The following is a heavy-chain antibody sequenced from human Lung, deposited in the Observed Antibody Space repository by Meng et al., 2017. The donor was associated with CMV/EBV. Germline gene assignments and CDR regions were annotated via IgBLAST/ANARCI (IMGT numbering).Heavy chain of an antibody. CDR2: IYYSGDT. D-gene: IGHD2-21*01. J-gene: IGHJ5*02. CDR1: GGSISNNDYY. CDR3: ARIGPLFWFDP. Sequence: CAVAGGSISNNDYYWSWIRQPPGKGLEWIGYIYYSGDTYHNPSLKSRLTISADTSKNQFSLKLTSVTVADTAVYYCARIGPLFWFDPWGQGTLVTVSS. V-gene: IGHV4-30-4*08.